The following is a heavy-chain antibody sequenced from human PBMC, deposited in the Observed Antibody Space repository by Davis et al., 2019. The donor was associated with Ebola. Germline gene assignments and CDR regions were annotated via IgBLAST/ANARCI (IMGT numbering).Heavy chain of an antibody. CDR3: ARDVGDAYSGSDY. CDR1: GFTFSSYG. D-gene: IGHD6-13*01. J-gene: IGHJ4*02. V-gene: IGHV3-33*01. CDR2: IWHDGTNK. Sequence: GESLKISCAASGFTFSSYGMHWVRQAPGKGLEWVAVIWHDGTNKYYADSVKGRFTVSRDNSKNTVYLQMDSLRAEDTAVYYCARDVGDAYSGSDYWGQGTLVTVSS.